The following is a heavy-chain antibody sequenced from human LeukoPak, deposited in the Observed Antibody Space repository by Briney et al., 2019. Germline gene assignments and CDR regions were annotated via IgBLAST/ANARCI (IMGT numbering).Heavy chain of an antibody. V-gene: IGHV3-9*01. Sequence: GGSLRLSCAASGFTFDDYAMHWVRRAPGKGLEWVSGISWNSGSIGYADSVKGRFTISRDNAKNSLYLQMNSLRAEDTALYYCAKDSSSSWRDFDYWGQGTLVTVSS. J-gene: IGHJ4*02. CDR2: ISWNSGSI. D-gene: IGHD6-13*01. CDR1: GFTFDDYA. CDR3: AKDSSSSWRDFDY.